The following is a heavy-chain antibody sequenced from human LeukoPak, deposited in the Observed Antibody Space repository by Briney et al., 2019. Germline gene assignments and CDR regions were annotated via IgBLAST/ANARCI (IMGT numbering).Heavy chain of an antibody. CDR1: GFTFSSYG. CDR2: IWYDGSDK. J-gene: IGHJ4*02. CDR3: ARGQYSPDY. D-gene: IGHD2-15*01. V-gene: IGHV3-33*01. Sequence: GGSLRLSCAAPGFTFSSYGMHWVRQAPGKGLEWVAVIWYDGSDKYYTDSVKGRFTISRDNSKNTLYLQMNSLRAEDTAVYYCARGQYSPDYWGQGTLVTVSS.